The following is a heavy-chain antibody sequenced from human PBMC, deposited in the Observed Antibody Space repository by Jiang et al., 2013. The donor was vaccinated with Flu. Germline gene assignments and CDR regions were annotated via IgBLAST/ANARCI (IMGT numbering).Heavy chain of an antibody. V-gene: IGHV3-30-3*01. CDR3: ARPSAAHIVGATLTKRGTRFDY. Sequence: VQLVESGGGVVQPGRSLRLSCAASGFTFSSYAMHWVRQAPGKGLEWVAVISYDGSNKYYADSVKGRFTISRDNSKNTLYLQMNSLRAEDTAVYYCARPSAAHIVGATLTKRGTRFDYWGQGTLVTVSS. CDR2: ISYDGSNK. D-gene: IGHD1-26*01. J-gene: IGHJ4*02. CDR1: GFTFSSYA.